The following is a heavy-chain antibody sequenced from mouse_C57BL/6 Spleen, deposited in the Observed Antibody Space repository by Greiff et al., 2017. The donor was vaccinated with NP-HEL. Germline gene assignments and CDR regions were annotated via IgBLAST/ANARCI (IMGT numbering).Heavy chain of an antibody. J-gene: IGHJ3*01. V-gene: IGHV1-50*01. CDR3: ARRGNLWFAY. CDR1: GYTFTSYW. D-gene: IGHD2-1*01. Sequence: QVQLQQPGAELVKPGASVKLSCKASGYTFTSYWMQWVKQRPGQGLEWIGEIDPSDSHTNYNQKFKGKATLTVDTSSSTAYMQLSSLTSEDSAVYYCARRGNLWFAYWGQGTLVTVSA. CDR2: IDPSDSHT.